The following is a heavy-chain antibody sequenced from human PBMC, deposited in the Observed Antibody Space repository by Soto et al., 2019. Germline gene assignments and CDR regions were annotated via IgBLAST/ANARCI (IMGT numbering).Heavy chain of an antibody. CDR1: GACISGFY. D-gene: IGHD1-1*01. Sequence: QVQLQESGPGLVKPSETLSLTCTVSGACISGFYWSWIRKSAGKGLEWIGRIYATGTTDYNPSLKSRVMMSVDTSKKQFSLKLRSVTAADMAVYYCARDGTKTLRDWFDPWGQGISVTVSS. CDR3: ARDGTKTLRDWFDP. CDR2: IYATGTT. J-gene: IGHJ5*02. V-gene: IGHV4-4*07.